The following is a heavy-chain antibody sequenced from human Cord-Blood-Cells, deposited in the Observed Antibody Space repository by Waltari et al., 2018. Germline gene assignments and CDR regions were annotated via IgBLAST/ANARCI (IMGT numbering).Heavy chain of an antibody. Sequence: QVQLVESGGGVVQPGRSLRLSCAASGFTFSSYGMHWVRQAPGKGLEWVAVKSYDGSNKYYADSVKGRFTISRDNSKNTLYLQMNSLRAEDTAVYYCAKEPYGGTPYWGQGTLVTVSS. CDR2: KSYDGSNK. D-gene: IGHD4-17*01. CDR3: AKEPYGGTPY. V-gene: IGHV3-30*18. J-gene: IGHJ4*02. CDR1: GFTFSSYG.